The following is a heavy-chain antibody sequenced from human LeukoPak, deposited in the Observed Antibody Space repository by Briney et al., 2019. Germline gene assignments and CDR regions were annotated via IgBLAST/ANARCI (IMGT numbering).Heavy chain of an antibody. CDR3: ARGVRPYYYDSSGYDAFD. J-gene: IGHJ3*02. CDR2: IRSSRSAI. D-gene: IGHD3-22*01. CDR1: GFTFSSYS. Sequence: AGSLRLSCAASGFTFSSYSMNWVRQAPGKGLEWVSYIRSSRSAIYYADSVKGRFTISSDNAKNSLYLQRHTLRAEYTAVYYCARGVRPYYYDSSGYDAFD. V-gene: IGHV3-48*04.